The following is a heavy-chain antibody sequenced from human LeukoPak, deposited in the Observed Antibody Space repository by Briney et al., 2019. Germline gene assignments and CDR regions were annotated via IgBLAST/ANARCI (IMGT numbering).Heavy chain of an antibody. V-gene: IGHV4-59*01. CDR3: AREILGYCSSTSCYGYFDY. D-gene: IGHD2-2*01. Sequence: SETLSLTCTVSGGSISSYYWSWIRQPPGKGLEWIGYIYYSGSTNYNPSLKSRVTISVDTSKNQFSLKLSSVTAADTAVYFCAREILGYCSSTSCYGYFDYWGQGTLVTVSS. J-gene: IGHJ4*02. CDR2: IYYSGST. CDR1: GGSISSYY.